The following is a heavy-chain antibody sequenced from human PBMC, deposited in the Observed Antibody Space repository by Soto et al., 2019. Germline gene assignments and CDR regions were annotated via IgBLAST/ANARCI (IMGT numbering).Heavy chain of an antibody. D-gene: IGHD1-20*01. Sequence: PGESLKISCKGSGYSFTSYWIGWMRQMPGKGLEWMGIIYPGGSDTRYSPSFQGQVTISADKSISTAYLQWSSLKASDTAMYYCARHGLGDHITGTTDYYYGMDVWGQGTTVTVSS. CDR2: IYPGGSDT. J-gene: IGHJ6*02. CDR1: GYSFTSYW. V-gene: IGHV5-51*01. CDR3: ARHGLGDHITGTTDYYYGMDV.